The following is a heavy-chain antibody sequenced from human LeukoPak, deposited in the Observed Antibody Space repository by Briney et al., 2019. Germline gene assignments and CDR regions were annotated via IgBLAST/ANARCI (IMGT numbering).Heavy chain of an antibody. CDR2: IYSGGST. V-gene: IGHV3-66*01. CDR1: GFTFSSYW. Sequence: GGSLRLSCAASGFTFSSYWMHWVRQAPGKGLEWVSVIYSGGSTYYADSVKGRFTISRDNSKNTLYLQMNSLRAEDTAVYYCARKLGYCTNGVCRPLYGMDVWGQGTTVTVSS. J-gene: IGHJ6*02. D-gene: IGHD2-8*01. CDR3: ARKLGYCTNGVCRPLYGMDV.